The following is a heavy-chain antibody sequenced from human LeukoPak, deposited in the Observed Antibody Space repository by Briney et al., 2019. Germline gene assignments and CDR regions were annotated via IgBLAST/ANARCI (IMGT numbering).Heavy chain of an antibody. J-gene: IGHJ6*02. CDR3: ARVASYDSGTDYGMDV. CDR1: GFTFSSYA. V-gene: IGHV3-30-3*01. CDR2: ISYDGSNK. Sequence: GGSLRLSCAASGFTFSSYAMHWVRQAPGKGLEWVAVISYDGSNKYYADSVKGRFTISRDNSKNTLYLQMNGLRAEDTAVYYCARVASYDSGTDYGMDVWGQGTTVTVSS. D-gene: IGHD3-22*01.